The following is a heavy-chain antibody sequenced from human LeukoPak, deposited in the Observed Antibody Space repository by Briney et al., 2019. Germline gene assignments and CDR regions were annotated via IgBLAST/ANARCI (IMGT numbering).Heavy chain of an antibody. CDR3: ANQVFVPRA. J-gene: IGHJ4*02. D-gene: IGHD3-10*02. CDR2: ISGSGTYT. V-gene: IGHV3-23*01. CDR1: GFSFSSYA. Sequence: GGSLRLSCAASGFSFSSYAMSWVRQAPGKGLEWVSAISGSGTYTYYADSVKGRFTISRDNSKNTLYLQMNSLRVDDTAVYYCANQVFVPRAWGQEPWSPSPQ.